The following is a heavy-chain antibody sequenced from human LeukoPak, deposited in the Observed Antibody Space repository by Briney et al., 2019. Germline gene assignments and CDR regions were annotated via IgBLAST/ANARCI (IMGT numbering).Heavy chain of an antibody. J-gene: IGHJ5*02. Sequence: SETLSLTCTVSGGSISSYYWSWIRQPTGKGLEWIGYIYYSGSTNYNPSLKSRVTISVDPSKNQFSLKLSSVTAADTAVYYCARQGDYDILTGYYNWFDPWGQGTLVTVSS. CDR1: GGSISSYY. CDR2: IYYSGST. D-gene: IGHD3-9*01. V-gene: IGHV4-59*01. CDR3: ARQGDYDILTGYYNWFDP.